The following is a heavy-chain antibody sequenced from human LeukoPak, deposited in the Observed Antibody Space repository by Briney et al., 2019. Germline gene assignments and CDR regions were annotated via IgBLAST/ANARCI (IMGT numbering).Heavy chain of an antibody. CDR1: GYTFTSYD. V-gene: IGHV1-8*01. Sequence: ASVKVSCKASGYTFTSYDINWVRQATGQGLEWMGWMNPNSGDTGYAQKFQGRVTMTRNTSISTAYMELSSLRAEDTAVYYCAKDGGDAQGGELGYWGQGTLVTVSS. J-gene: IGHJ4*02. CDR2: MNPNSGDT. D-gene: IGHD2-21*02. CDR3: AKDGGDAQGGELGY.